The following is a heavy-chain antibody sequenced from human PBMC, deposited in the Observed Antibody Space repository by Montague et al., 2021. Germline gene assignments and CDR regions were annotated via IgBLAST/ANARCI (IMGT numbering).Heavy chain of an antibody. D-gene: IGHD6-13*01. V-gene: IGHV4-39*07. Sequence: SETLSLTCTVSGASITSNIYYWGWFRQSPGKCLEWIGSKYYSGNSFYQPSLKSRITMAVDTSKNQFSLNLSSVAAADTAIYYCARVFSSWYVGWFDPWGQGTLVTVSS. J-gene: IGHJ5*02. CDR1: GASITSNIYY. CDR3: ARVFSSWYVGWFDP. CDR2: KYYSGNS.